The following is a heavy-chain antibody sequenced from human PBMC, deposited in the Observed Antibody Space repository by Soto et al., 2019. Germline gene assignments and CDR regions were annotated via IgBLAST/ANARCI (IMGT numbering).Heavy chain of an antibody. CDR1: GFPFSGYG. CDR2: IWYDGSNK. J-gene: IGHJ4*02. CDR3: ANSIN. V-gene: IGHV3-33*03. Sequence: GGSLRLSCAASGFPFSGYGMHWVRQAPGKGLDWVGVIWYDGSNKDYAESVKGRFTISRDNSKNMLYLQMNSLRADDTAVYYCANSINWGQGTLVTVSS.